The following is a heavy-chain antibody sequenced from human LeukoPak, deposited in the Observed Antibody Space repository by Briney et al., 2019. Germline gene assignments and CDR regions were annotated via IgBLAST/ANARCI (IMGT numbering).Heavy chain of an antibody. V-gene: IGHV1-2*02. Sequence: RASVKVSCKASGYTFTGYYMHWVRQAPGQGREWMGWINPNSGGTNYAQKFQGRVTMTRDTSISTAYMELSRLRSDDTAVYYCARDRRVYYASSGYSWWSFDYWGQGSLVTVSS. D-gene: IGHD3-22*01. CDR3: ARDRRVYYASSGYSWWSFDY. CDR1: GYTFTGYY. CDR2: INPNSGGT. J-gene: IGHJ4*02.